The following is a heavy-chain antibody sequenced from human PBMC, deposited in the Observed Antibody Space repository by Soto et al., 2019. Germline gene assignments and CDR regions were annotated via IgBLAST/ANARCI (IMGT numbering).Heavy chain of an antibody. CDR1: SGPTSSRN. D-gene: IGHD1-1*01. Sequence: QVQLQQSGPGLLKPSETLSLTCGVSSGPTSSRNWGWIRQTPGRGLEWIGYVYSTGGTSYNPSLNSRVIISADTSTNHISLTLTSVTAADTAVYYCVRQGIGNLHGLVDVWGQGTTVRVSS. CDR2: VYSTGGT. J-gene: IGHJ6*02. CDR3: VRQGIGNLHGLVDV. V-gene: IGHV4-59*08.